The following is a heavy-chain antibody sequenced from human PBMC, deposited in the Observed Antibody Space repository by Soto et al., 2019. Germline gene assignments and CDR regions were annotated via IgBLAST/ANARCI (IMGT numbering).Heavy chain of an antibody. V-gene: IGHV1-69*02. D-gene: IGHD3-10*01. J-gene: IGHJ4*02. CDR2: IIPILGIA. Sequence: ASVKVSCKASGGTFSSYTISWVRQAPGQGLEWMGRIIPILGIANYAQKFQGRVTITADKSTSTAYMELSSLRSEDTALYYCATSYGSGSTPFDSWGQGTPVTLSS. CDR3: ATSYGSGSTPFDS. CDR1: GGTFSSYT.